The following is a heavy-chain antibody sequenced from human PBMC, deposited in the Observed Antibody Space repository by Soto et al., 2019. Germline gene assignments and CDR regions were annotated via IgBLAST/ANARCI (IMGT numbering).Heavy chain of an antibody. Sequence: ASVKVSCKASGGTFSSYAISWVRQAPGQGLEWMGGIIPIFGTANYAQKFQGRVTITADESTSTAYMELSSLRSEDTAVYYCARLLGYVEQWLPMDGFDYWGQGTLVTVSS. D-gene: IGHD6-19*01. J-gene: IGHJ4*02. CDR1: GGTFSSYA. CDR2: IIPIFGTA. CDR3: ARLLGYVEQWLPMDGFDY. V-gene: IGHV1-69*13.